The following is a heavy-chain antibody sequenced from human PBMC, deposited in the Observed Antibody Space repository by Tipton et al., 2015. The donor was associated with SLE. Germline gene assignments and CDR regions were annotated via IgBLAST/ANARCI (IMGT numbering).Heavy chain of an antibody. CDR3: ARAPGLERSYSYYYYMDV. J-gene: IGHJ6*03. D-gene: IGHD1-1*01. CDR2: ISYTGAT. CDR1: GGSISRGFFY. Sequence: TLSLTCSVSGGSISRGFFYWGWIRQSPGKGLECIGSISYTGATYYNPSLKSRVTISVDTSKNQVSLRLSSVTAADTAVYYCARAPGLERSYSYYYYMDVWGKGTTVTVSS. V-gene: IGHV4-39*07.